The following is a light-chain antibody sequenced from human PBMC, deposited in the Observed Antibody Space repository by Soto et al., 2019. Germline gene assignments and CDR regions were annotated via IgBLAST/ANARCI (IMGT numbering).Light chain of an antibody. Sequence: QSVLTQPPSASGSTGQSVTISCTGTSSDVGAYNYVSWYQQHPGEVPKLLIYEVTQRPSGVPDRFSGSKSGNTASLTVSGLQAEDEADYYCNSYAGSNNLVFGGGTKVTVL. CDR3: NSYAGSNNLV. V-gene: IGLV2-8*01. CDR1: SSDVGAYNY. CDR2: EVT. J-gene: IGLJ2*01.